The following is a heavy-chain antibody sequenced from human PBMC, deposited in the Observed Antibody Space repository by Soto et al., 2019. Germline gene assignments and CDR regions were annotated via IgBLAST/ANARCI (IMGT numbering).Heavy chain of an antibody. Sequence: AVKVSCKASGGIFSSYAISWLRQSPGQGLEWMGAVIPVLGQAYYAQALQDRVTITADESTRTAYMELSSLTSEDTAVYFCARVGGVGAPPGADYWGQGTLVTVSS. D-gene: IGHD1-26*01. CDR1: GGIFSSYA. J-gene: IGHJ4*02. CDR2: VIPVLGQA. CDR3: ARVGGVGAPPGADY. V-gene: IGHV1-69*13.